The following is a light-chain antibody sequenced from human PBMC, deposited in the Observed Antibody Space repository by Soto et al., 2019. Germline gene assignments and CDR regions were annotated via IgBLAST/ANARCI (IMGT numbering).Light chain of an antibody. CDR3: QQSYNTPRT. CDR1: QSISSY. V-gene: IGKV1-39*01. CDR2: AAS. J-gene: IGKJ2*01. Sequence: DIQMTQSPSSLSASVGVRVTITCRASQSISSYLNWYQQKPGKAPKLLIYAASSLQSGVPSRFSGSGSGTDFTLTISSLQPEDFATYYCQQSYNTPRTFGQGTKLEIK.